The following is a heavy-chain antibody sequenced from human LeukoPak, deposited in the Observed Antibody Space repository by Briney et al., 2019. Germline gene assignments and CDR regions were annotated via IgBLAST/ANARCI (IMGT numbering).Heavy chain of an antibody. CDR1: GGSFNDSY. CDR2: INHSGST. CDR3: ARGGYTYGYAY. J-gene: IGHJ4*02. V-gene: IGHV4-34*01. D-gene: IGHD5-18*01. Sequence: SETLSLTCAVFGGSFNDSYWSWIRQPPGKGLEWIGEINHSGSTNYSPSLKSRVTISVDTSKSQFSLKLSSVTAADTAVYYCARGGYTYGYAYWGQGTLVTVSS.